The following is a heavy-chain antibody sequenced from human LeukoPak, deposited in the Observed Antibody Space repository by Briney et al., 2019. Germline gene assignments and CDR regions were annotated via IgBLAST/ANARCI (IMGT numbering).Heavy chain of an antibody. Sequence: SETLSLTCAVYGGSFSGYYWSWIRQPPGKGLEWIGEINHSGSTNYNPSLKSRVTISVDTSKNQFSLKLSSVTAADTAVYYCARTTDYGDYLVDYWGQGTLVTVSS. CDR2: INHSGST. J-gene: IGHJ4*02. D-gene: IGHD4-17*01. CDR3: ARTTDYGDYLVDY. CDR1: GGSFSGYY. V-gene: IGHV4-34*01.